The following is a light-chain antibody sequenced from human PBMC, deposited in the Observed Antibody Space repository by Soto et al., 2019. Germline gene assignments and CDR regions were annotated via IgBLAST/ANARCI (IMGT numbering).Light chain of an antibody. Sequence: QLTQSPSSLSASVGDRVTITCRASQGISSYLAWYQQKPGKAPKLLIYAASTLQSGVPSRFSGSGSGTDFTLTISSLQPEDFATYYCQRLNSYPLTFGGGTKVDIK. V-gene: IGKV1-9*01. CDR2: AAS. J-gene: IGKJ4*01. CDR1: QGISSY. CDR3: QRLNSYPLT.